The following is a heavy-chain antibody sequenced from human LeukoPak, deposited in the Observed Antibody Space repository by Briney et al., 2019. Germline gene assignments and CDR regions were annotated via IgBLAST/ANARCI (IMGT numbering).Heavy chain of an antibody. CDR3: ARALNQLVVTAIFDY. Sequence: ASVKVSCKASGGTFSSYAISWVRQAPGQGLEWMGGIIPIFGTANYAQKFQGRVTITADESTSTAYMELCSLRSEDTAVYYCARALNQLVVTAIFDYWGQGTLVTVSS. V-gene: IGHV1-69*01. CDR1: GGTFSSYA. D-gene: IGHD2-21*02. CDR2: IIPIFGTA. J-gene: IGHJ4*02.